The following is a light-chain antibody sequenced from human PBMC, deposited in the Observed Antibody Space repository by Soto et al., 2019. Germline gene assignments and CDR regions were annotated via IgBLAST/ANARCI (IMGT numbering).Light chain of an antibody. J-gene: IGKJ5*01. CDR2: GGS. Sequence: EIVLTQSPGTLALSPGERATLSCRASQSIDSKYFSWYQQKPGQAPRLLIYGGSRRATGVPDRFSGAGPGTDFTLTISRLEPEDFAVFYCQQYAFSPRTFGQGTRLQIK. CDR3: QQYAFSPRT. CDR1: QSIDSKY. V-gene: IGKV3-20*01.